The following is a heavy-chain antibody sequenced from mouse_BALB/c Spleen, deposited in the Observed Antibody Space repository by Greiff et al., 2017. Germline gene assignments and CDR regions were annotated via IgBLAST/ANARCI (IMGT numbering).Heavy chain of an antibody. J-gene: IGHJ2*01. CDR3: ARGAYYYGSLDY. CDR2: IYPYNGGT. CDR1: GYTFTDYN. V-gene: IGHV1S29*02. D-gene: IGHD1-1*01. Sequence: EVKLQESGPELVKPGASVKISCKASGYTFTDYNMHWVKQSHGKSLEWIGYIYPYNGGTGYNQKFKSKATLTVDNSSSTAYMELRSLTSEDSAVYYCARGAYYYGSLDYWGQGTTLTVSS.